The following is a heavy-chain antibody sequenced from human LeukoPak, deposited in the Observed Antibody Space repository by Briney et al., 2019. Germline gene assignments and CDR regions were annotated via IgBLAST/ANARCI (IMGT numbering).Heavy chain of an antibody. V-gene: IGHV4-31*03. Sequence: SQTLSLTCTVSGGSISSGGYYWSWIRQHPGKGLEWIGYIYYSGSTYYNPSLKSRVTISVDTSKNQFSLKLSSVTAAATAVYYCARGPWTSGYSSSWYGYYFDYWGQGTLVTVSS. CDR2: IYYSGST. CDR3: ARGPWTSGYSSSWYGYYFDY. CDR1: GGSISSGGYY. D-gene: IGHD6-13*01. J-gene: IGHJ4*02.